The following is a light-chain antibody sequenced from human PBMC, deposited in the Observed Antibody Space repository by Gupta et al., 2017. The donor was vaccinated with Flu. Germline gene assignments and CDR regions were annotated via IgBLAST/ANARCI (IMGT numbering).Light chain of an antibody. Sequence: QSVLTHPPSASGTPGPSVTISCSWCSSNIGSNYVHWYQQPPGTAPKLLIYGNILRPSGVPDRFSGSKSGTSASLATSGLRSEDEADYYCATWDDRLPGWVFGGGTKLAVL. CDR2: GNI. CDR1: SSNIGSNY. J-gene: IGLJ3*02. CDR3: ATWDDRLPGWV. V-gene: IGLV1-47*01.